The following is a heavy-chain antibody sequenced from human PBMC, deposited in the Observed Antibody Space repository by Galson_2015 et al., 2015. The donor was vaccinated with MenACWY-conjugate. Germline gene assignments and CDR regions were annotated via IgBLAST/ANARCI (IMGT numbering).Heavy chain of an antibody. CDR2: ITGSDGRT. Sequence: SLRLSCAASGFTLSSCAMSWVRQAPGKGLEWVSGITGSDGRTFYAASVKGRFTISRDNSKNTVYLQMNSLRAEDTAVYFCARGLGTGSFSELDSWGQGILVTVSS. V-gene: IGHV3-23*01. CDR1: GFTLSSCA. J-gene: IGHJ4*02. CDR3: ARGLGTGSFSELDS. D-gene: IGHD1-26*01.